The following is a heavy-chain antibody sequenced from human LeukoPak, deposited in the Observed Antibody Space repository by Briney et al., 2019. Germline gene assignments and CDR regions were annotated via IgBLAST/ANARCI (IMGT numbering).Heavy chain of an antibody. Sequence: PGGSLTLSCAASGFTFSDYYISWIRQAPGRGLEWVSYICTSSSSIYYADSVKGRFTISRDNAKNSLYLQMNSLRAGDTAVYYCARGHYGLDVWGQGTAVTVSS. CDR3: ARGHYGLDV. J-gene: IGHJ6*02. CDR2: ICTSSSSI. V-gene: IGHV3-11*01. CDR1: GFTFSDYY.